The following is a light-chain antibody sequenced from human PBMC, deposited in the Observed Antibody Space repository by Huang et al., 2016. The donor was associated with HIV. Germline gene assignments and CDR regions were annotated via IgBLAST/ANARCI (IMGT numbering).Light chain of an antibody. Sequence: IQLTQSPSSLSASVGDRVTITCRASLGIRNYLAWYQQKPGKAPELLIYAASTLQSGVPSRFSGSGSGTDFTLTISSLQPEDFATYYCQQLDNYPRTFGQGSKVEIK. J-gene: IGKJ1*01. CDR3: QQLDNYPRT. CDR2: AAS. CDR1: LGIRNY. V-gene: IGKV1-9*01.